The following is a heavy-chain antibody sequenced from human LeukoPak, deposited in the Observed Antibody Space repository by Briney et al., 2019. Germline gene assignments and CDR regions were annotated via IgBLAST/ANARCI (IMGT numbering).Heavy chain of an antibody. CDR2: INPSGGST. Sequence: GASVKVSCKASGYTFTSYYMHWVRQAPGQGLEWMGIINPSGGSTSYAQKFQGRVTMTRDTSTSTVYMELSSLRSEDTAVYYCARDCLSGHFGVVINSYYYYGMDVWGQGTTVTVSS. V-gene: IGHV1-46*01. CDR3: ARDCLSGHFGVVINSYYYYGMDV. CDR1: GYTFTSYY. J-gene: IGHJ6*02. D-gene: IGHD3-3*01.